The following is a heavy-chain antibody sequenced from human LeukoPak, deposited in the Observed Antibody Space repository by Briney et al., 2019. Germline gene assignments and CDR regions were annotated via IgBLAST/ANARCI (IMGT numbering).Heavy chain of an antibody. CDR1: GGYIGSYY. V-gene: IGHV4-4*07. CDR3: ARIGGITYFDY. D-gene: IGHD3-16*01. Sequence: PSETLSLTCTVSGGYIGSYYWSWIRQPAGKELEWIGRFYTRGSPNYNPSLKSRVTMSVDTSKNQFSLRLSSVSPADTAVYYCARIGGITYFDYWGQGTLVTVSS. J-gene: IGHJ4*02. CDR2: FYTRGSP.